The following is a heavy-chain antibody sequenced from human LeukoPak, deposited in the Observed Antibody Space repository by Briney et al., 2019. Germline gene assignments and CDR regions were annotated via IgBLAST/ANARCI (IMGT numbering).Heavy chain of an antibody. V-gene: IGHV1-46*01. Sequence: ASVKVSCKASGYTFTGYYMHWVRQAPGQGLEWMGIINPSGGSTSYAQKFQGRVTMTRDTSTSTVYMELSSLRSEDTAVYYCARDRIGYCSGGSCYPGWFDPWGQGTLVTVSS. D-gene: IGHD2-15*01. CDR1: GYTFTGYY. J-gene: IGHJ5*02. CDR2: INPSGGST. CDR3: ARDRIGYCSGGSCYPGWFDP.